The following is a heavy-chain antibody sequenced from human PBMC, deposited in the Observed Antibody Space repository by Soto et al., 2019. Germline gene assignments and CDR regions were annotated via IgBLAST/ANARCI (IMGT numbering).Heavy chain of an antibody. Sequence: SVKVSCKASGGTLSSYAISWVRQAPGQGLEWMGGIIPIFGTANYAQKFQGRVTITADESTSTAYMELSSLRSEDTAVYYCARNAGGGYDVLYGMDVWGQGTTVTVSS. CDR2: IIPIFGTA. CDR3: ARNAGGGYDVLYGMDV. D-gene: IGHD5-12*01. CDR1: GGTLSSYA. J-gene: IGHJ6*02. V-gene: IGHV1-69*13.